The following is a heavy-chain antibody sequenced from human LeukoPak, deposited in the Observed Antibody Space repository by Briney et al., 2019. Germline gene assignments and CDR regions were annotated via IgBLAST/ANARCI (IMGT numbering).Heavy chain of an antibody. V-gene: IGHV3-23*01. CDR2: LSAGGGGA. CDR3: AKEKSRRFDFDY. J-gene: IGHJ4*02. D-gene: IGHD3-10*01. CDR1: GFTLTWHV. Sequence: PGGSLRLSCSASGFTLTWHVMHWVRQAPGKGLEWVSSLSAGGGGAYYADSVRGRFTISRDDSKNTLYLQMNSLRVEDTARYYCAKEKSRRFDFDYWGQGTLATVSS.